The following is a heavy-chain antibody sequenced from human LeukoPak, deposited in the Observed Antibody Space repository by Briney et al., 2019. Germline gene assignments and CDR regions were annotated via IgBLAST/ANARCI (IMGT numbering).Heavy chain of an antibody. CDR2: ISAYNGNT. V-gene: IGHV1-18*01. J-gene: IGHJ4*02. CDR3: ARDYGSGSYYTPLDY. D-gene: IGHD3-10*01. Sequence: GASVKVSCKASGYTFTRYGISWVRQAPGQGLEWMGWISAYNGNTNYAQKLQGRVTMTTDTSTSTAYMELRSLRSDDTAVYYCARDYGSGSYYTPLDYWGQGTLVTVSS. CDR1: GYTFTRYG.